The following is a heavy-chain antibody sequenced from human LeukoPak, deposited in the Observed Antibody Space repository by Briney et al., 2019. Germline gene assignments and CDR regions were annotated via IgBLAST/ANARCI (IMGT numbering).Heavy chain of an antibody. CDR1: GFTFSSYA. Sequence: GGSLRLSCAASGFTFSSYAMHWVRQAPGKGLEWVAFIRYDGSNKYYADSVKGRFTISRDNSKNTLFLQMNSLKTEDTAVYYCTTDPLMTIFGVVKDWGQGTLVTVSS. D-gene: IGHD3-3*01. CDR3: TTDPLMTIFGVVKD. V-gene: IGHV3-30*02. J-gene: IGHJ4*02. CDR2: IRYDGSNK.